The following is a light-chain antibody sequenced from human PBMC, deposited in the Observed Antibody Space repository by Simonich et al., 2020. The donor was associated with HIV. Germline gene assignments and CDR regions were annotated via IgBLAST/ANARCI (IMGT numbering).Light chain of an antibody. Sequence: EIVMTQSPGTLSVSPRERATLFCSASQSVNSNLAWYQQKPGQAPRLLIYGASIRATGVPGRFSGSGSGTEFTLTISTMQSEDFAVYYCQQYDNWPPWTFGQGTKVEIK. CDR1: QSVNSN. CDR2: GAS. CDR3: QQYDNWPPWT. J-gene: IGKJ1*01. V-gene: IGKV3-15*01.